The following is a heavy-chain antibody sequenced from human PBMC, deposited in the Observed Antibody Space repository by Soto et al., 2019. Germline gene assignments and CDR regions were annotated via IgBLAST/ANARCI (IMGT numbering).Heavy chain of an antibody. J-gene: IGHJ4*02. CDR2: INAGNGNT. D-gene: IGHD3-22*01. CDR3: AREVDYYDSSTMDY. Sequence: QVQLVQSGAEVKKPGASVKVSCKASGYTFTSYAMHWVRQAPGQRLEWMGWINAGNGNTKYSQKFQGRVTITRDTSASTAYMELSSLRSEDTAVYYCAREVDYYDSSTMDYWGQGTLVTVSS. V-gene: IGHV1-3*01. CDR1: GYTFTSYA.